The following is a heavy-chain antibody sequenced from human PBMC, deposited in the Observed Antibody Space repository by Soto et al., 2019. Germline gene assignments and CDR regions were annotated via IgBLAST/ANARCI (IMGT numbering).Heavy chain of an antibody. CDR3: ARAIVVTIGGMDV. D-gene: IGHD5-12*01. V-gene: IGHV4-30-4*01. J-gene: IGHJ6*02. CDR1: GGSISSADYY. Sequence: SETLSLTCTVSGGSISSADYYWSWVRQPPGKGLEWIGYIYYSGSTFFNPSLKSRVTISKDTSRNQFSLRLNSVTAADTAMYYCARAIVVTIGGMDVWGQGTTVTVSS. CDR2: IYYSGST.